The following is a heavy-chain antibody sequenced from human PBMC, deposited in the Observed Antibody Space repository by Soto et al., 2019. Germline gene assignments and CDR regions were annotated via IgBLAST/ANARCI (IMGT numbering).Heavy chain of an antibody. CDR3: ARHASYTYYYYGLDV. Sequence: ASVKVSCKASGYTFTSYDINWVRQATGQGLGWMGWMNPNSGNTGYAQKFQGRVTMTRNTSISTAYMELSSLRSEDTAVYYCARHASYTYYYYGLDVWGQGTTVTVSS. J-gene: IGHJ6*02. V-gene: IGHV1-8*01. CDR2: MNPNSGNT. CDR1: GYTFTSYD. D-gene: IGHD3-10*01.